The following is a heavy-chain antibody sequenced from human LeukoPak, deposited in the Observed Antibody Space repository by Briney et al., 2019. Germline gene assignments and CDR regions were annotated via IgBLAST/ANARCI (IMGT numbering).Heavy chain of an antibody. CDR1: GFTFSSYD. J-gene: IGHJ4*02. CDR3: VNDGSGGYDHDY. CDR2: ISINGGST. V-gene: IGHV3-64D*09. D-gene: IGHD5-12*01. Sequence: GGSVRLSCSASGFTFSSYDMYWVRQAPGKGLEYVSAISINGGSTYYADSVKGRFTISRDNSKNTLYLQMSSLRVEDTAVYYCVNDGSGGYDHDYWGQGTLVTVSS.